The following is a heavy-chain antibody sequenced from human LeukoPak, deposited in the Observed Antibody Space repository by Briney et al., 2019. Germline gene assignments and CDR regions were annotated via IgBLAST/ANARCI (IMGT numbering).Heavy chain of an antibody. Sequence: GGSLRLSCAASGFTFSSYSMNWVRQAPGKGLEWVSSISSSSSYIYYADSVKGRFTISRDNAKNSLYLQMNSLRAEDTAVYYCARWDDYGDPPDGFDIWRQGTMVTVSS. D-gene: IGHD4-17*01. J-gene: IGHJ3*02. V-gene: IGHV3-21*01. CDR2: ISSSSSYI. CDR1: GFTFSSYS. CDR3: ARWDDYGDPPDGFDI.